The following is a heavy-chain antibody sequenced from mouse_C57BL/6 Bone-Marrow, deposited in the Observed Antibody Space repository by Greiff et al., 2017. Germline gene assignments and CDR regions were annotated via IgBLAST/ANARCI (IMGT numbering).Heavy chain of an antibody. CDR3: ARGQLRPYYFDY. Sequence: LVESGAELARPGASVKLSCKASGYTFTSYGISWVKQRTGQGLEWIGEIYPRSGNTYYNEKFKGKATLTADKSSSTAYMELRSRTSEDSAVYFCARGQLRPYYFDYWGQGTTLTVSA. CDR1: GYTFTSYG. D-gene: IGHD3-2*02. J-gene: IGHJ2*01. V-gene: IGHV1-81*01. CDR2: IYPRSGNT.